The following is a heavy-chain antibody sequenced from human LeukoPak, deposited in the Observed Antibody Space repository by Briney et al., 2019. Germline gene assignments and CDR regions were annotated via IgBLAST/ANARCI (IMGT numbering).Heavy chain of an antibody. V-gene: IGHV5-51*01. CDR1: GYYFATYW. Sequence: GESLKISCQASGYYFATYWIGWVRQVPGKGLEWMANIYPGDSNTKYNPSFQGQVTISADKSINTAYLHCSSLRASDTAMYYCARLPKIYYYGSRNYCDAWGQGTLVTVSS. J-gene: IGHJ5*02. CDR2: IYPGDSNT. CDR3: ARLPKIYYYGSRNYCDA. D-gene: IGHD3-22*01.